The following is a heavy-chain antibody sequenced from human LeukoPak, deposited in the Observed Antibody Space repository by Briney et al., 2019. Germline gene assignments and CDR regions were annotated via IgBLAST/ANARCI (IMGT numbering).Heavy chain of an antibody. CDR1: GFSFSTYA. V-gene: IGHV3-23*01. Sequence: PGGSLRLSCAASGFSFSTYAMSWVRQAPGKGLEWVSGVNGNGGSTSYADSVKGRFTISRDIAKNTLYLQMNSLRAEDTGVYYCAKDHYWSIDYWGRGTLVTVSS. J-gene: IGHJ4*02. CDR2: VNGNGGST. CDR3: AKDHYWSIDY. D-gene: IGHD3-3*01.